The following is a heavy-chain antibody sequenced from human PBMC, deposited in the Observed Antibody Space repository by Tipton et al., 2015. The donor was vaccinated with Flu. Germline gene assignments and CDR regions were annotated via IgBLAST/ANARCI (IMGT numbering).Heavy chain of an antibody. CDR2: VYYSGST. CDR3: ASHGLAVAGPSPFDY. Sequence: TLSLTCTVSGGSIRSSSYYWGWIRQPPGKGLEWIGSVYYSGSTYYNPSPKSRVTISLDTSKNHFSLKLTSVTAADTAVYYCASHGLAVAGPSPFDYWGQGTLVTVSS. V-gene: IGHV4-39*02. CDR1: GGSIRSSSYY. J-gene: IGHJ4*02. D-gene: IGHD6-19*01.